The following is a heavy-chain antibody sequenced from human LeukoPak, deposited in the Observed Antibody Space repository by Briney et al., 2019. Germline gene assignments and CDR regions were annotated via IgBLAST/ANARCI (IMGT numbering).Heavy chain of an antibody. D-gene: IGHD3-22*01. CDR2: IKQDGSEK. CDR3: ARELRNYDSSGYYEDAFDI. V-gene: IGHV3-7*01. Sequence: GGSLRLSCAASGFTFSNAWMSWVRQAPGKGLEGVANIKQDGSEKYYVDSVKGRFTISRDNAKHSLYLQMNSLRAEDTAVYYCARELRNYDSSGYYEDAFDIWGQGTMVTVSS. J-gene: IGHJ3*02. CDR1: GFTFSNAW.